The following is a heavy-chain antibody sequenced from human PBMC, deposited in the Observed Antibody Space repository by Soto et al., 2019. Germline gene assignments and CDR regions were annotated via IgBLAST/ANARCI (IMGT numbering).Heavy chain of an antibody. CDR1: GGSFSGYC. Sequence: SETLSLTCAVYGGSFSGYCWSWIRQPPGKGLEWIGEINHSGSTNYNPSLKSRVTISVDTSKNQFSLKLSSVTAADTAVYYCARGVRFLEWLSGTSRYYMDVWGKGTTVTVSS. J-gene: IGHJ6*03. V-gene: IGHV4-34*01. CDR2: INHSGST. CDR3: ARGVRFLEWLSGTSRYYMDV. D-gene: IGHD3-3*01.